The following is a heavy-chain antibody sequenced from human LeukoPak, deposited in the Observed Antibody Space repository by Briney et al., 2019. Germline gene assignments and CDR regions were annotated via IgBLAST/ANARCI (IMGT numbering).Heavy chain of an antibody. CDR1: GGSISSTIYS. CDR3: ARFRGWSIDYFDY. V-gene: IGHV4-30-2*01. J-gene: IGHJ4*02. Sequence: SETLSLTCVVSGGSISSTIYSWGWIRQPPGKGLEWIGNIYHSGSTYYNPSLESRVTISVDRSKNHFSLKLSSVTAADTAVYYCARFRGWSIDYFDYWGQGTLVTVSS. D-gene: IGHD6-19*01. CDR2: IYHSGST.